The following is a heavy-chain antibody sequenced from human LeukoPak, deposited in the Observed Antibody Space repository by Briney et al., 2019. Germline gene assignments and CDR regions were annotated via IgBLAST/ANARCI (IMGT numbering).Heavy chain of an antibody. CDR1: GYTFTGYY. D-gene: IGHD2-2*02. CDR2: INPNSGGT. J-gene: IGHJ4*02. Sequence: ASVKVSCKASGYTFTGYYMHWVRQAPGQGLEWMGWINPNSGGTNYAQKFQGRVTMTRDTSISTAYMELSRLRSDDTAVYYCARDERGYCSSTSCYTREGYWGQGTLVTVSS. CDR3: ARDERGYCSSTSCYTREGY. V-gene: IGHV1-2*02.